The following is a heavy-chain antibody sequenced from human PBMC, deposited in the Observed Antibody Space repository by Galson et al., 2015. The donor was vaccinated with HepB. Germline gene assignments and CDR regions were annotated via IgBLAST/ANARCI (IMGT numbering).Heavy chain of an antibody. CDR2: IWYDGSNK. Sequence: SLRLSCAASGFTFSSYGMHWVRQAPGKGLEWVAVIWYDGSNKYYADSVKGRFTISRDNSKNMLYLQMNSLRAEDTAVYYCARSTTVTACPDYWGQGTLVTVSS. D-gene: IGHD4-17*01. V-gene: IGHV3-30*19. J-gene: IGHJ4*02. CDR1: GFTFSSYG. CDR3: ARSTTVTACPDY.